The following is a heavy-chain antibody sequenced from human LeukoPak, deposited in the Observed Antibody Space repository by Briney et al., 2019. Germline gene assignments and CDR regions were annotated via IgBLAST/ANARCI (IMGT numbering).Heavy chain of an antibody. V-gene: IGHV3-30-3*01. CDR3: ARDQPPGIAAAGTLAFDY. CDR2: ISYDGSNK. CDR1: GFDFSTYY. J-gene: IGHJ4*02. D-gene: IGHD6-13*01. Sequence: GGSLRLSCAASGFDFSTYYLNWVRQAPGKGLEWVAVISYDGSNKYYADSVKGRFTISRDNSKNTLYLQMNSLRAEDTAVYYCARDQPPGIAAAGTLAFDYWGQGTLVTVSS.